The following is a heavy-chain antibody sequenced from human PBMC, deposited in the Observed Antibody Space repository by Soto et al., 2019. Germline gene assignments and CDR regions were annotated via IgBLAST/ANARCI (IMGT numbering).Heavy chain of an antibody. CDR3: AKDRRSYCSGGSCHGWFDP. D-gene: IGHD2-15*01. Sequence: EVQLLESGGGLVQPGGSLRLSCAASGFTFSSYAMSWVRQAPGKGLERVSAISGSGGSTYYADSVKGRFTISRDNSKNTLYLQMNSLRAEDTAVYYCAKDRRSYCSGGSCHGWFDPWGQGTLVTVSS. V-gene: IGHV3-23*01. CDR1: GFTFSSYA. J-gene: IGHJ5*02. CDR2: ISGSGGST.